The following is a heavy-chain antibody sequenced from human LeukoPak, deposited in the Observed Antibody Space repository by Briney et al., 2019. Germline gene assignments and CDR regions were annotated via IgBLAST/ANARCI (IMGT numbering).Heavy chain of an antibody. D-gene: IGHD1-26*01. Sequence: ASVKVSCKVSGYTLNELSVQWVRQAPGRWLEWMGGCDPEDGETIYAQEFQGRVTMTEDTSTDTAYMELSSLRSEDTAVYYCARGGPGAEILGFFNHGTFFDYWGQGALVTVSS. CDR3: ARGGPGAEILGFFNHGTFFDY. CDR1: GYTLNELS. J-gene: IGHJ4*02. CDR2: CDPEDGET. V-gene: IGHV1-24*01.